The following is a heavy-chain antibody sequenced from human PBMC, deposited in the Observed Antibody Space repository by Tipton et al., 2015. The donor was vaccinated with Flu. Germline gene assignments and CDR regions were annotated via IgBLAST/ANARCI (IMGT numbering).Heavy chain of an antibody. D-gene: IGHD6-19*01. J-gene: IGHJ4*02. CDR3: AKEMSQYSSAFDY. CDR1: GFTFSNFP. CDR2: ISRNSSFI. Sequence: SLRLSCSTSGFTFSNFPVCWVRQAPGKGLAWVSSISRNSSFIHYADSVKGRFTIARDNAKNSLFLQMNSLRVEDTAIFYCAKEMSQYSSAFDYWGQGTLVTVSS. V-gene: IGHV3-21*01.